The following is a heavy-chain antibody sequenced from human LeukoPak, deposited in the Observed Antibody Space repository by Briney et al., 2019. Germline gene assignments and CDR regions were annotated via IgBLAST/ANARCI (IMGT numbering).Heavy chain of an antibody. CDR2: IYYSGST. J-gene: IGHJ6*03. Sequence: SETLSLTCSASGGSISSYYWSWIRQPPGKGLEWIGYIYYSGSTNYNPSLKSRVTISVDTSKNQFSLKLSSVTAADTAVYYCARDSPYYYGSGSATYYMDVWGKGTTVTISS. CDR1: GGSISSYY. CDR3: ARDSPYYYGSGSATYYMDV. D-gene: IGHD3-10*01. V-gene: IGHV4-59*01.